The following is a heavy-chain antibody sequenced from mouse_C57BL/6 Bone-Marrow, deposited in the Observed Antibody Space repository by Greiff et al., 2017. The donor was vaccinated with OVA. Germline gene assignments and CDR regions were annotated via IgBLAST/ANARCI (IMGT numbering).Heavy chain of an antibody. CDR2: INPNNGGT. CDR3: ARLVGWPTVLAWDY. V-gene: IGHV1-26*01. Sequence: EVQLQQSGPELVKPGASVKISCKASGYTFTDYYMNWVKQSHGKSLEWIGDINPNNGGTSYNQKFKGKATLTVDKSSSTAYMELRSLTSEDSAVYYCARLVGWPTVLAWDYWGQGTTLTVSS. D-gene: IGHD1-1*01. J-gene: IGHJ2*01. CDR1: GYTFTDYY.